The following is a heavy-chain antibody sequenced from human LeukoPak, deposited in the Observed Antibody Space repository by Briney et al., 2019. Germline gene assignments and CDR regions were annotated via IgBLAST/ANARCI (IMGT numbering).Heavy chain of an antibody. CDR2: IYYSGST. Sequence: PSQTLSLTCTVSGGSISSGVYYWSWILQPPGKGLEWIGYIYYSGSTYYNPSLKSRVTISVDTSKNQFSLKLSSVTAADTAVYYCASWTTVSLNFDYWGQGTLVTVSS. V-gene: IGHV4-30-4*08. CDR1: GGSISSGVYY. D-gene: IGHD4-11*01. CDR3: ASWTTVSLNFDY. J-gene: IGHJ4*02.